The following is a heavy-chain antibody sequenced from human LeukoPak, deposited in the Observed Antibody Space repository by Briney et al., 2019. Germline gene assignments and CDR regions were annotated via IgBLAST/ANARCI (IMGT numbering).Heavy chain of an antibody. D-gene: IGHD5-24*01. Sequence: PSETLSLTCTVSGGSISSSSYYWGWIRQPPGKGLEWIGSIYYSGSTYYNPSPKSRVTISVDTSKNQFSLKLSSVTAADTAVYYCARGRRDGYPYYFDYWGQGTLVTVSS. CDR2: IYYSGST. CDR1: GGSISSSSYY. V-gene: IGHV4-39*01. J-gene: IGHJ4*02. CDR3: ARGRRDGYPYYFDY.